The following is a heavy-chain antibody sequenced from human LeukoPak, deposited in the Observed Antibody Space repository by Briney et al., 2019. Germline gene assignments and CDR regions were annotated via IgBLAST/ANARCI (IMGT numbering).Heavy chain of an antibody. CDR1: GGSISSYY. V-gene: IGHV4-59*04. J-gene: IGHJ4*02. CDR3: ANEYSSSSPFDY. D-gene: IGHD6-6*01. CDR2: IYYSGST. Sequence: PSETLSLTCTVSGGSISSYYWSWIRQPPGKGLEWIGYIYYSGSTYYNPSLKSRVTISVDTSKNQFSLKLSSVTAADTAVYYCANEYSSSSPFDYWGQGTLVTVSS.